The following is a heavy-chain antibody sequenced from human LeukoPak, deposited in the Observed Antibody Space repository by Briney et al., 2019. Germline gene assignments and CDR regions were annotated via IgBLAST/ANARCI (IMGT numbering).Heavy chain of an antibody. J-gene: IGHJ5*02. V-gene: IGHV1-2*02. CDR1: GYTFTGYY. Sequence: GASVKVSCKASGYTFTGYYMHWVRQAPGQGLEWMGWINPNSGGTNYAQKFQGRVTMTRDTSISTAYMELSRLRSDDTAVYYCARDGRGYSCGYLGVRFNWFDPWGQGTLVTVSS. CDR3: ARDGRGYSCGYLGVRFNWFDP. D-gene: IGHD5-18*01. CDR2: INPNSGGT.